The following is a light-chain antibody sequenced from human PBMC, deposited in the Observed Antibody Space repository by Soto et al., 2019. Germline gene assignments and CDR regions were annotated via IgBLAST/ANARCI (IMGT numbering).Light chain of an antibody. V-gene: IGKV3-20*01. CDR3: QQYGSSPT. CDR1: QSVSSY. J-gene: IGKJ1*01. CDR2: GAS. Sequence: EIVLTQSPATLSLSPGERATLSCRASQSVSSYLAWYQQKPGQAPRLLIYGASSRATGIPDRFSGSGSGTDFTLTISRLEPEDFAVYYCQQYGSSPTFVQGTKLDIK.